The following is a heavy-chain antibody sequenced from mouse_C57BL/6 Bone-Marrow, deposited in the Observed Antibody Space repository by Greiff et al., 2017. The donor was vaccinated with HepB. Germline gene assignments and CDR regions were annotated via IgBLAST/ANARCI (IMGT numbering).Heavy chain of an antibody. Sequence: QVQLQQPGAELVKPGASVQMSCKASGYTFPSYFITWVQLSPGQGLEWIGDIYPGSGSTNYNEKFKSKATLTVDTSSSTAYMQLSSLTSEDSAVYYCAREGFYYGSSYGFWYFDVWGTGTTVTVSS. CDR3: AREGFYYGSSYGFWYFDV. CDR2: IYPGSGST. CDR1: GYTFPSYF. J-gene: IGHJ1*03. D-gene: IGHD1-1*01. V-gene: IGHV1-55*01.